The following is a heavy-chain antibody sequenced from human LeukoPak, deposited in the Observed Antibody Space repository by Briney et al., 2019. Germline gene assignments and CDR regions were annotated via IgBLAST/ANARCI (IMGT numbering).Heavy chain of an antibody. J-gene: IGHJ4*02. Sequence: ASVKVSCKASGGTFSSYAISWVRQAPGQGLEWMGGIIPIFGTANYAQKFQGRVTITADESTSTAYMELSSLRAEDTAVYYCAKDLGVVVPAASFDYWGQGTLVTVSS. CDR3: AKDLGVVVPAASFDY. V-gene: IGHV1-69*13. CDR1: GGTFSSYA. CDR2: IIPIFGTA. D-gene: IGHD2-2*01.